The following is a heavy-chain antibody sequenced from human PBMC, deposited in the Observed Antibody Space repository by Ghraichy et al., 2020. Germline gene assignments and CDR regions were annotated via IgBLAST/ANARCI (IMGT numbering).Heavy chain of an antibody. J-gene: IGHJ3*02. CDR2: IYSGGTT. CDR3: ARDLWAFDI. Sequence: GGSLRLSCVGSGFDVSINRMSWVRQAPGKGLEWVSVIYSGGTTDYADSVKGRFTFSRDNSKNTVYLQMNSLRVDDTAVYYCARDLWAFDIWGQGTLVTVSS. CDR1: GFDVSINR. D-gene: IGHD2-21*01. V-gene: IGHV3-53*01.